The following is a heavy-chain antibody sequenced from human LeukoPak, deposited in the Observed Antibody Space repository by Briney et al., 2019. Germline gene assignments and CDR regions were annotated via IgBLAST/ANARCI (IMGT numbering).Heavy chain of an antibody. V-gene: IGHV3-15*01. CDR1: GFIFSDAW. CDR3: ASRPIPHCDCPLDY. J-gene: IGHJ4*01. D-gene: IGHD2-21*02. Sequence: PGGSLRLSCAASGFIFSDAWMNRVRQAPGKGLEWVGRIKSKSAGGTIDYAAPVKGRFTISRDDSQNTVYLQMNSLNTEDTAVYYCASRPIPHCDCPLDYWGHGTLVTVSS. CDR2: IKSKSAGGTI.